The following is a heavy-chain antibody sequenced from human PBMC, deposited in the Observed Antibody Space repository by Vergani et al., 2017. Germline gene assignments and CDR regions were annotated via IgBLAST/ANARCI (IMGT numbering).Heavy chain of an antibody. CDR2: INHSGST. CDR1: GGSFSGYY. V-gene: IGHV4-34*01. CDR3: ARGLTVVVVAATRGMDV. Sequence: QVQLQQWGAGLLKPSETLSLTCAVYGGSFSGYYWSWIRKPPGKGLEWIGEINHSGSTNYNPSLKSRVTISVDTSKNQFSLKLSSVTAADTAVYYCARGLTVVVVAATRGMDVWGQGTTVTVSS. D-gene: IGHD2-15*01. J-gene: IGHJ6*02.